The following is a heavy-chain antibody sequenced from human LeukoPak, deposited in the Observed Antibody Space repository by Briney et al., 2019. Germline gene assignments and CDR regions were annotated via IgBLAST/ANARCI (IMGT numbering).Heavy chain of an antibody. CDR1: GGTFSSYA. V-gene: IGHV1-69*04. CDR2: IIPILGIA. J-gene: IGHJ3*02. Sequence: ASVKVSCKASGGTFSSYAISWVRQAPGQGLEWMGRIIPILGIANYAQKFQGRVTITADKSTSTAYMELSSLRSEDTAVYYCARAPPRRDYDSSGYDDAFDIWGQGTMVTVSS. D-gene: IGHD3-22*01. CDR3: ARAPPRRDYDSSGYDDAFDI.